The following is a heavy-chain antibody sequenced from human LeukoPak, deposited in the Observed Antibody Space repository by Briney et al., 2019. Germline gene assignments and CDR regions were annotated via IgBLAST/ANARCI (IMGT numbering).Heavy chain of an antibody. CDR3: ARDLDSSSPYFDY. CDR1: GFTFSSYG. V-gene: IGHV3-33*01. CDR2: IWYDGSNK. Sequence: PGRSLRLSCAASGFTFSSYGMHWVRQAPGKGLEWVAVIWYDGSNKYYADSVKGRFTISRDNSKNTLYLQMNSLRAEDTAVYYCARDLDSSSPYFDYWGQGTLVTVSS. J-gene: IGHJ4*02. D-gene: IGHD6-6*01.